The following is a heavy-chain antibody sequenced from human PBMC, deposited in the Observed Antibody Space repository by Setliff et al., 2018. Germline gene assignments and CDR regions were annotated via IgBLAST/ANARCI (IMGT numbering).Heavy chain of an antibody. CDR3: ARINFYVSSGYYYAPDF. V-gene: IGHV1-18*01. CDR2: INNYSFKT. J-gene: IGHJ4*02. Sequence: ASVKVSCKASGYTFNNYGITWARQAPGQGLEWMGWINNYSFKTTYPQKFLDRVTVTTDTSATTAYMELKNLRSDDTAVYYCARINFYVSSGYYYAPDFWGQGTLVTVSS. CDR1: GYTFNNYG. D-gene: IGHD3-22*01.